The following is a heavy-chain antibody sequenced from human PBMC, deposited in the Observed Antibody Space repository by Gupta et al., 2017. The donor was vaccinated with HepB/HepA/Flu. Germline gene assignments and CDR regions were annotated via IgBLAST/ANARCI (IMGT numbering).Heavy chain of an antibody. CDR2: IWPDGKEK. CDR3: ARYPEADGPIDS. J-gene: IGHJ5*01. CDR1: GFNFRKYG. Sequence: QVQLVESGGGVVQPGRSLRLSCATSGFNFRKYGMHWVRQAPGKGLEWAAIIWPDGKEKYYVDSVEGRFTVSRDNSKNTLYLEMSSLSVDDTAVYYCARYPEADGPIDSWGQGTQVTVSS. V-gene: IGHV3-33*01. D-gene: IGHD1-14*01.